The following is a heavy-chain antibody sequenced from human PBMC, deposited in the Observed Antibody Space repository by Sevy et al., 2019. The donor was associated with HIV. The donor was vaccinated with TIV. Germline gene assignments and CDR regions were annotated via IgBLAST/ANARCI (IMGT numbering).Heavy chain of an antibody. V-gene: IGHV3-30*18. CDR3: ANAYSGSYSHSYLYALEV. D-gene: IGHD1-26*01. CDR1: GFSFSYYG. J-gene: IGHJ6*02. Sequence: GGSLRLSCIGSGFSFSYYGIHWVRQAPGKGLDWVALISHDGINEYYADSVKGRFTISRDNSKNTVYLEMNSLRNEDTAIYFCANAYSGSYSHSYLYALEVWGQGTTVTVSS. CDR2: ISHDGINE.